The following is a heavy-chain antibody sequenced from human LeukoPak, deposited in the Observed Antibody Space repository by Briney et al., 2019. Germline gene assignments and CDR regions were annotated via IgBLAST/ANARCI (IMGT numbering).Heavy chain of an antibody. Sequence: GGSLRLSCAASGFTFSSYAMSWVRQAPGKGLEWVSSISGSGGSTYYADSVKGRFTISRDNSKNTLYLQMNSLRAEDTSVYYCARLRRGSGSWYYAFDIWGQGTMVTVSS. CDR2: ISGSGGST. CDR1: GFTFSSYA. D-gene: IGHD6-13*01. CDR3: ARLRRGSGSWYYAFDI. J-gene: IGHJ3*02. V-gene: IGHV3-23*01.